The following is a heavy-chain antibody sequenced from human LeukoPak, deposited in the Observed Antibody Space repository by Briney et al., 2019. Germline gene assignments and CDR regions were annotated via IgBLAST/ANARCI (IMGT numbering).Heavy chain of an antibody. CDR2: ISDSGGST. D-gene: IGHD2-8*01. Sequence: PGGSLRLSCAASGFTFSISAMSWVRQAPGKGLEWVSGISDSGGSTFYADSVKGRFTISRDNAKNSLFLQMNSLRAEDTAVYYCARNGPCIRSDGFDIWGQGTMVTVSS. CDR1: GFTFSISA. V-gene: IGHV3-23*01. CDR3: ARNGPCIRSDGFDI. J-gene: IGHJ3*02.